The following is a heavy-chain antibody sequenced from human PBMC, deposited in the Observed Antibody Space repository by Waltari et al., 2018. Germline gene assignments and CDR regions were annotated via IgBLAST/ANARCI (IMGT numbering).Heavy chain of an antibody. V-gene: IGHV3-21*01. Sequence: EVQLVESGGGLGKLGGSLRRSRRTPGFRHRSYCMNCVRQAPGKGVEWVSSISSSTTYIHYADSVKGRFTISRDNAKNSLYLQMNSLRVEDTAVYYCVSGGWGFYFDYWGQGTVVTVSS. CDR1: GFRHRSYC. CDR3: VSGGWGFYFDY. CDR2: ISSSTTYI. D-gene: IGHD7-27*01. J-gene: IGHJ4*02.